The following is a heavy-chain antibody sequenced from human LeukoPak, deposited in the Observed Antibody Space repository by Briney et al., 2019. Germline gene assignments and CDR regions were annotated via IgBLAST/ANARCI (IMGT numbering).Heavy chain of an antibody. D-gene: IGHD3-22*01. Sequence: SETLSLTCTVSGFSISSGYYWGWIRQPPGKGLEWIGSIDHSAITYYNPSLKSRVTISVDTSKNQFSLKLRSVTAADTAIYYCARMMDYYGRDGYPPPAAADYWGQGALVTVSS. CDR2: IDHSAIT. J-gene: IGHJ4*02. CDR1: GFSISSGYY. CDR3: ARMMDYYGRDGYPPPAAADY. V-gene: IGHV4-38-2*02.